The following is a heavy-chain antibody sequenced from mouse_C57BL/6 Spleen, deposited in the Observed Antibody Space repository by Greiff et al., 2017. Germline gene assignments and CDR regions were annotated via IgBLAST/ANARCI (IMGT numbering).Heavy chain of an antibody. J-gene: IGHJ1*03. CDR2: ISSGSSTI. D-gene: IGHD1-1*01. CDR1: GFTFSDYG. Sequence: EVQLVESGGGLVKPGGSLKLSCAASGFTFSDYGMHWVRQAPEKGLEWVAYISSGSSTIYYADTVKGRFTISRDNAKNTLFLQMTSLRSEDTAMYYCARDPYYYGGYFDVWGTGTTVTVSS. CDR3: ARDPYYYGGYFDV. V-gene: IGHV5-17*01.